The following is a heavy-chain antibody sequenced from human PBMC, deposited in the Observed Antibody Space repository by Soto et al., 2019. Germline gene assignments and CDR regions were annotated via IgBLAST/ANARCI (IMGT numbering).Heavy chain of an antibody. Sequence: SETLSLTCTVSGGSISSYPWSWIRQPPGKGLEWIGYIYNSGSTIYNPSFKSRVTILLDKPKNQFTLKLGSVTAADTAIYYCAGDVPSGSYRFDYWGQGTLVTVSS. CDR1: GGSISSYP. V-gene: IGHV4-59*08. CDR2: IYNSGST. J-gene: IGHJ4*02. CDR3: AGDVPSGSYRFDY. D-gene: IGHD1-26*01.